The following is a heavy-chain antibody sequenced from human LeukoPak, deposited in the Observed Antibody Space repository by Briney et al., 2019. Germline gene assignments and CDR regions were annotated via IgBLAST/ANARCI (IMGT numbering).Heavy chain of an antibody. CDR2: IKQDGSEK. Sequence: TGGSPRLSCAASGFTFSSYWMSWVRQAPGKGLEWVANIKQDGSEKYYVDSVKGRFTISRDNAKNSLYLQMNSLRAEDTAVYYCARDSGIAAAGTFDYWGQGTLVPVSS. D-gene: IGHD6-13*01. CDR3: ARDSGIAAAGTFDY. J-gene: IGHJ4*02. CDR1: GFTFSSYW. V-gene: IGHV3-7*01.